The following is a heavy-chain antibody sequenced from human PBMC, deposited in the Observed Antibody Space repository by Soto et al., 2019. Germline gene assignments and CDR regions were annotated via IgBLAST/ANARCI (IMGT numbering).Heavy chain of an antibody. V-gene: IGHV2-5*02. CDR1: GFSLRTSGVG. CDR2: IYWDGYK. D-gene: IGHD3-16*01. CDR3: AHKGGGDRILDY. Sequence: QITLKESGPTLVKPTQTLTLTCAFSGFSLRTSGVGVGWIRQPPGKALEWLALIYWDGYKHYSPSLKSRLTITEDTSKNQEVLTMTNMDPVDTATYYCAHKGGGDRILDYWGQGTLVTVSS. J-gene: IGHJ4*02.